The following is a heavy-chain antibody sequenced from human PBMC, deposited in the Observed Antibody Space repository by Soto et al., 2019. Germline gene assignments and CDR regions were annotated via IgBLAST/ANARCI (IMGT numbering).Heavy chain of an antibody. D-gene: IGHD6-13*01. Sequence: GGSLRLSCAASGFTFSSYGMHWVRQAPGKGLEWVAVIWYDGSNKYYADSVKGRFTISRDNSKNTLYLQMNSLRAEDTAVYYCAREVLGPEQLRHFDYWGQGTLVTVSS. CDR3: AREVLGPEQLRHFDY. CDR1: GFTFSSYG. V-gene: IGHV3-33*01. J-gene: IGHJ4*02. CDR2: IWYDGSNK.